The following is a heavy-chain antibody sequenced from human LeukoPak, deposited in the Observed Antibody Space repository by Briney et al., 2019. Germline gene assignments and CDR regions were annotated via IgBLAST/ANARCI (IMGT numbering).Heavy chain of an antibody. CDR2: IRSKANSYAT. J-gene: IGHJ3*02. V-gene: IGHV3-73*01. CDR3: TRRSVAGDDAFDI. D-gene: IGHD6-19*01. Sequence: GGSLRLSCAASGFTFSASAMHWVRQASGKGLEWVGRIRSKANSYATAYAASVKGRFTISRDDSKNTAYLQMNSLKTEDTAVYYCTRRSVAGDDAFDIWGQGTMVTVSS. CDR1: GFTFSASA.